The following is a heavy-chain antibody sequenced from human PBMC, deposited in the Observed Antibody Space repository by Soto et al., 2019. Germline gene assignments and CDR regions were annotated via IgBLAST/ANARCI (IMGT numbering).Heavy chain of an antibody. CDR1: GGTFSSYA. D-gene: IGHD2-21*02. CDR2: LIPIIGTA. V-gene: IGHV1-69*13. Sequence: SVRVSCKASGGTFSSYAISWVRHAPGEGLEWMGGLIPIIGTANYAQKFQGRVTITADESTSTAYMELSSLRSADTAVYYCAREQDKYCGGDCYAVHYYYGMDVWG. CDR3: AREQDKYCGGDCYAVHYYYGMDV. J-gene: IGHJ6*02.